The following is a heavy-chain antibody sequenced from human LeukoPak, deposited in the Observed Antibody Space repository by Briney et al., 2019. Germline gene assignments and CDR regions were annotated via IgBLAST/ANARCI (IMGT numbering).Heavy chain of an antibody. CDR2: INHSGST. CDR3: ARGYYGLGDY. CDR1: GGSFSGYY. J-gene: IGHJ4*02. D-gene: IGHD3-10*01. V-gene: IGHV4-34*01. Sequence: SETLSLTCAVYGGSFSGYYWSWLRQLPGKGLEWIGEINHSGSTNYNPSLKSRVTISVDTSKNQFSLKLSSVTAADTAVYYCARGYYGLGDYWGQGTLVTVSS.